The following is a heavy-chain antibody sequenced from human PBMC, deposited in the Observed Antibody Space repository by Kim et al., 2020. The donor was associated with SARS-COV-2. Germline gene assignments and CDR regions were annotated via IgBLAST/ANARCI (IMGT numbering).Heavy chain of an antibody. CDR1: GGSISSYY. J-gene: IGHJ3*02. CDR2: IYYSGST. D-gene: IGHD2-15*01. CDR3: ARADCSGGSCYSDAFDI. V-gene: IGHV4-59*01. Sequence: SETLSLTCTVSGGSISSYYWSWIRQPPGKGLEWIGYIYYSGSTNYNPSLKSRVTISVDTSKNQFSLKLSSVTAADTAVYYCARADCSGGSCYSDAFDIWG.